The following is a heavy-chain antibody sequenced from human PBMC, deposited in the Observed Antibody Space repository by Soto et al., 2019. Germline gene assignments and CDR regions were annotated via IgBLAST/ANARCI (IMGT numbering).Heavy chain of an antibody. Sequence: VQLVESGGGLVQPGGSMKLTCAASGFTLSGSFIHWVRQASGKGLEWVGRIASRTHNYATAYGTSVQVRFTVSRDDSINSAYLQMNGLNTEDTPVYFCAGPMDTFFDRFAHWGRGILVTVSS. D-gene: IGHD5-18*01. J-gene: IGHJ4*02. V-gene: IGHV3-73*02. CDR1: GFTLSGSF. CDR3: AGPMDTFFDRFAH. CDR2: IASRTHNYAT.